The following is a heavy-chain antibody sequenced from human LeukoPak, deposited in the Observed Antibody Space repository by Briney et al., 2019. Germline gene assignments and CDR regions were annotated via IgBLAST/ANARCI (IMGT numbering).Heavy chain of an antibody. CDR2: MNPNSGNT. Sequence: ASVKVSCKASGYTFTSYDINWVRQATGQGLEWMGWMNPNSGNTGYAQKFQGRVTITADKSTSTAYMELSSLRSEDTAVYYCARVDCSGGSCYRWVSGWFDPWGQGTLVTVSS. CDR3: ARVDCSGGSCYRWVSGWFDP. J-gene: IGHJ5*02. D-gene: IGHD2-15*01. V-gene: IGHV1-8*01. CDR1: GYTFTSYD.